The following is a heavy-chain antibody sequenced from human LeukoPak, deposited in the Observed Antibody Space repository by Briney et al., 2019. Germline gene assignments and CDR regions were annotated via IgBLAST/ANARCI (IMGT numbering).Heavy chain of an antibody. V-gene: IGHV4-59*12. D-gene: IGHD3-22*01. CDR1: GGSISSYY. CDR2: IYYSGST. J-gene: IGHJ4*02. Sequence: PSETLSLTCTVSGGSISSYYWSWIRQPPGKGLEWIGYIYYSGSTNYNPSLKSRVTISVDTSKNQFSLKLSSVTAADTAVYYCARDSNYDSSVGYWGQGTLVTVSS. CDR3: ARDSNYDSSVGY.